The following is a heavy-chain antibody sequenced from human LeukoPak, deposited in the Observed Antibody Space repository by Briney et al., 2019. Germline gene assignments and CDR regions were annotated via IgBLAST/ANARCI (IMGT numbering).Heavy chain of an antibody. CDR2: ISYDGSNK. CDR1: GFTFSSYA. CDR3: ANLDNNYYYYMDV. D-gene: IGHD2/OR15-2a*01. Sequence: GGSLRLSCAASGFTFSSYAMHWVRQAPGKGLEGVAVISYDGSNKYYADSVKGRFTISRDNSKNTLYLQMNSLRAEDTAVYYCANLDNNYYYYMDVWGKGTTVTVSS. V-gene: IGHV3-30-3*01. J-gene: IGHJ6*03.